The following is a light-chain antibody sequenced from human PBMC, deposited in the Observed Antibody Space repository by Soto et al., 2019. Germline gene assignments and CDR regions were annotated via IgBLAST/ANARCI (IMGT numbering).Light chain of an antibody. CDR1: QSISVW. Sequence: DIQMTQSPSTLSASVGDRVTITCRASQSISVWLAWYQQKPGKAPKLPIYQVSVLESGVPSRFSGSGSETEFTLTISSLQPDDFATYYCQHYDSSSWPLGQGTKVEIK. CDR3: QHYDSSSWP. CDR2: QVS. V-gene: IGKV1-5*03. J-gene: IGKJ1*01.